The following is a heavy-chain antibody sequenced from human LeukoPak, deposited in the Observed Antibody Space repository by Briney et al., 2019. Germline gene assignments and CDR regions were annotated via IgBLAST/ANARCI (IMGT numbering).Heavy chain of an antibody. CDR1: GFTFDDYA. D-gene: IGHD3-22*01. Sequence: GGSLRLSCAASGFTFDDYAMHWVRHAPGKGLEWVSGISWNSGSIGYADSVKGRFTISRDNAKNSLYLQMNSLRAEDTALYYCAKGVPTMIDYWGQGTLVTVSS. J-gene: IGHJ4*02. CDR2: ISWNSGSI. V-gene: IGHV3-9*01. CDR3: AKGVPTMIDY.